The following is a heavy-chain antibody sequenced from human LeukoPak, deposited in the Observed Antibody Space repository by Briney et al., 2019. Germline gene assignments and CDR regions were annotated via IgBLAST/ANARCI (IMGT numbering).Heavy chain of an antibody. CDR3: ARVPDDSSGYHDY. D-gene: IGHD3-22*01. CDR2: IYYSGST. CDR1: GGSISSGDYY. V-gene: IGHV4-30-4*08. Sequence: SETLSPTCTVSGGSISSGDYYWSWIRQPPGKGLEWIGYIYYSGSTYYNPSLKSRVTISVDTSKNQFSLKLSSVTAADTAVYYCARVPDDSSGYHDYWGQGTLVTVSS. J-gene: IGHJ4*02.